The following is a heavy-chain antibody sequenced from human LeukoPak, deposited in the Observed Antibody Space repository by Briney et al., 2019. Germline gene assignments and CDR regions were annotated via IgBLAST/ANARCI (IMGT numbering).Heavy chain of an antibody. Sequence: GGSLRLSCVASGLTFNSHSMSWVRQAPEMGLEWVSVVSTNGDVTFYADSVKGRFTISRDNSKNTLFLQMNSLRAEDTAVYYCAKLSLSGRSQSADYWGQGTLVTVSS. CDR3: AKLSLSGRSQSADY. D-gene: IGHD3-10*01. V-gene: IGHV3-23*01. J-gene: IGHJ4*02. CDR1: GLTFNSHS. CDR2: VSTNGDVT.